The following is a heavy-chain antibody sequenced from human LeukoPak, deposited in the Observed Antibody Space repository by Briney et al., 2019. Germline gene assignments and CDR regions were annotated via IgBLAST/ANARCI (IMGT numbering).Heavy chain of an antibody. D-gene: IGHD4-23*01. CDR1: GFTFSDYY. J-gene: IGHJ3*02. Sequence: GGSLRLSCAASGFTFSDYYMSWIRQAPGKGLEWVSYISSSSNYTNYADSVKGRFTISRDNAKNSLYLQMNSLRAEDTAVYYCARETPLTDAFDIWGQGTMVTVSS. V-gene: IGHV3-11*06. CDR3: ARETPLTDAFDI. CDR2: ISSSSNYT.